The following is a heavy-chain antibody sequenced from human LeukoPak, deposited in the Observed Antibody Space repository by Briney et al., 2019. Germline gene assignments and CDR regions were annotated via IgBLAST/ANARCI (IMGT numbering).Heavy chain of an antibody. CDR2: TYSSGST. D-gene: IGHD3-10*01. CDR1: GGSISSYD. J-gene: IGHJ4*02. Sequence: SETLSLTCIVSGGSISSYDWSWIRQPAGKGLEWIGRTYSSGSTNYNPSLKSRVTMSVNTSKNQFALKLSSVTAADTAVYYCARDRNGGHFDYWGQGTLVTVSS. V-gene: IGHV4-4*07. CDR3: ARDRNGGHFDY.